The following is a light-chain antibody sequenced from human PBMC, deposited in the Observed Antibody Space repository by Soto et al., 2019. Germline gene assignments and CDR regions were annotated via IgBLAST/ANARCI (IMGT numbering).Light chain of an antibody. V-gene: IGLV2-14*01. J-gene: IGLJ2*01. Sequence: QSALTQPASVSGSPGQSITISCTGTSSDVGSYDYVSWYQQHPGKVPKLMIYEVTNRPSGVSNRFSGSKSGNTASLTISGLQPEDEADYYCSSYTSITTLVFGGGTKVTVL. CDR3: SSYTSITTLV. CDR1: SSDVGSYDY. CDR2: EVT.